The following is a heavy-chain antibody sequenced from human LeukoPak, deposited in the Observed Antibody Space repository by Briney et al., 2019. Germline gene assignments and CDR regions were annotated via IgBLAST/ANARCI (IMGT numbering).Heavy chain of an antibody. V-gene: IGHV4-39*02. CDR1: GGSISSSSYY. D-gene: IGHD2-21*02. J-gene: IGHJ4*02. Sequence: SETLSLTCTVSGGSISSSSYYWGWIRQPPGKGLEWIGSIHYSGRTYYNPSLKSRVTISVDTSKNQFSLKLSSVTAADTAVYYCAREYCGGDCYSPLYFDYWGQGTLVTVSS. CDR2: IHYSGRT. CDR3: AREYCGGDCYSPLYFDY.